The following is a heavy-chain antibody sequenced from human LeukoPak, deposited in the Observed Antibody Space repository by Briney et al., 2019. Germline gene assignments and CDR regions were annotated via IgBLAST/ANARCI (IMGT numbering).Heavy chain of an antibody. J-gene: IGHJ4*02. CDR1: GYSFPNYW. CDR3: ARSNDYGSNFDY. D-gene: IGHD4-17*01. CDR2: IYPGDSDT. V-gene: IGHV5-51*01. Sequence: GESLKISCKASGYSFPNYWIGWVRQMPGKGLEWMGIIYPGDSDTKYSPSFQGQVTISADKSISTAYLQWSSLKASDTAMYYCARSNDYGSNFDYWGQGTLVTVSS.